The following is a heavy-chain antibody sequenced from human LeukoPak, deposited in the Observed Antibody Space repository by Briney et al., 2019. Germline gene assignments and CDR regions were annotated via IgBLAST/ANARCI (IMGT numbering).Heavy chain of an antibody. J-gene: IGHJ5*02. D-gene: IGHD1-14*01. CDR3: ARKPDSRNWSDP. V-gene: IGHV4-34*01. CDR1: GGSFSGYY. CDR2: IYHSGST. Sequence: SETLSLTCAVYGGSFSGYYWGWIRQPPGKGLEWIGSIYHSGSTYYNPSLKSRVTMSVDTSKNQFSLRLNSVTAVDTAVYYCARKPDSRNWSDPWGQGTLVIVSS.